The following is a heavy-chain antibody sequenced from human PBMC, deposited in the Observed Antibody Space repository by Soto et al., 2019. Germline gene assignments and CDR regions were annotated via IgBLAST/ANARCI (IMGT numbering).Heavy chain of an antibody. CDR2: ISSSGGGS. D-gene: IGHD6-19*01. Sequence: GRSWIRKAKEKRLEWVSSISSSGGGSYYAGSLKGRLTISRDNSKNTLYLQLNSLGAEDTAIFYCAKALRFYISVVSPRYFYTGTAVRGHGTTVPVTS. CDR3: AKALRFYISVVSPRYFYTGTAV. J-gene: IGHJ6*02. CDR1: G. V-gene: IGHV3-23*01.